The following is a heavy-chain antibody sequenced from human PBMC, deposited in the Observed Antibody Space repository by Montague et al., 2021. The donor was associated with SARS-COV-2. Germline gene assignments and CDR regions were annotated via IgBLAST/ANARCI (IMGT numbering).Heavy chain of an antibody. V-gene: IGHV3-21*01. J-gene: IGHJ6*03. CDR3: ARVPRIRFMENYYYYMDV. CDR2: ISSSSSYI. Sequence: SLRLSCAASGFIFSSYSMNWVRQAPGKGLEWVSSISSSSSYIYYADSVKGRFTISRDNAKNSLYLQMNSLRAEDTAVYYCARVPRIRFMENYYYYMDVWGKGTTVTVSS. D-gene: IGHD3-16*01. CDR1: GFIFSSYS.